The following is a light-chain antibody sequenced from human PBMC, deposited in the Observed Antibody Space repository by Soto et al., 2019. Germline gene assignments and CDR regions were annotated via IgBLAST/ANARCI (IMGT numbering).Light chain of an antibody. CDR3: QQYHAYPPT. CDR2: SAS. CDR1: QSIGTY. J-gene: IGKJ1*01. Sequence: AIRMTQSPPSFSASTGDRVTITCRASQSIGTYLAWYQQRPGKAPNLLIYSASILQSGVPSRFSGSGSGTDFTLTVTSLQSEDFATYYWQQYHAYPPTFGQGTNVGIK. V-gene: IGKV1-8*01.